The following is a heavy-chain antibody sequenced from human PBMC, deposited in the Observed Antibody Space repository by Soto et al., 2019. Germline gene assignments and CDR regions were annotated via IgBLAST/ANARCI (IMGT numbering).Heavy chain of an antibody. CDR3: ARINSPTHYFYYGMDV. V-gene: IGHV2-26*01. J-gene: IGHJ6*02. D-gene: IGHD4-4*01. Sequence: QVTLKESGPVLVKPTETLTLTCTVSGFSLTSAGMGVGWVRQPPGKALEWLAHIFSNDDKSYNTSLKTRLTISKDTSKSQVVLTLTNMDPVDTATYYCARINSPTHYFYYGMDVWGQGTTVTVSS. CDR2: IFSNDDK. CDR1: GFSLTSAGMG.